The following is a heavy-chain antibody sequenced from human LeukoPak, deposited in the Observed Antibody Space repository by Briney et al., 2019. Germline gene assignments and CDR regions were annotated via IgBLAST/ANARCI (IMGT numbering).Heavy chain of an antibody. CDR1: GGSISSGGYY. CDR2: IYYSGST. CDR3: ARGGYSYGSSYGMDV. J-gene: IGHJ6*02. Sequence: SETLSLTCTVSGGSISSGGYYWSWIRQHPGKGLEWIGYIYYSGSTYYNPSLKSRVTISVDTSKNQFSLKLSSVTAADTAVYYCARGGYSYGSSYGMDVWGQGTTVTVSS. D-gene: IGHD5-18*01. V-gene: IGHV4-31*03.